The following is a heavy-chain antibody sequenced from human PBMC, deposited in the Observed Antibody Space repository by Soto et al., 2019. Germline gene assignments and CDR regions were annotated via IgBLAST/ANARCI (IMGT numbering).Heavy chain of an antibody. CDR3: ARGDGLEHGFDY. V-gene: IGHV3-30-3*01. CDR2: ISYDGSNK. CDR1: GFTFSSYA. Sequence: QVQLVESGGGVVQPGRSLRLSSAASGFTFSSYAMHWVRQAPGKGLEWVAVISYDGSNKYYADSVKGRFTISRDNSKNTLYLQMNSLRAEDTAVYYCARGDGLEHGFDYWGQGTLVTVSS. D-gene: IGHD3-3*01. J-gene: IGHJ4*02.